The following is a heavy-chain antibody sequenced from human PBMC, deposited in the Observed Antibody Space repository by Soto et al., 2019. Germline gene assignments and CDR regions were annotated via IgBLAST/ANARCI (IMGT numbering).Heavy chain of an antibody. CDR2: IWYDGSKK. D-gene: IGHD5-18*01. Sequence: QVPLVESGGGVVQPGMSLRLSCATSGFTFTRYGFHWVRQAPGKGLEWVAVIWYDGSKKYYADSVKGRFTISRDDSTNTLSLQMNSLRAEDTALYYCARDGNYDTASKFNFDYWGQGTLVSVSS. J-gene: IGHJ4*02. V-gene: IGHV3-33*01. CDR3: ARDGNYDTASKFNFDY. CDR1: GFTFTRYG.